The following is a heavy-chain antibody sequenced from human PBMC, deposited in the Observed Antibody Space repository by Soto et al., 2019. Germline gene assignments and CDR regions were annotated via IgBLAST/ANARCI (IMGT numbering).Heavy chain of an antibody. J-gene: IGHJ2*01. CDR2: INAGNGDT. Sequence: ASVKVSCKASGYTFTSYAMHWVRQAPGQRLEWMGWINAGNGDTKYSQKFQGRVTITRDTSASTAYMELSSLRSEDTAVYYCARAAPDYEFLTGYYHRYFDLWGRGIRVNVSS. D-gene: IGHD3-9*01. CDR3: ARAAPDYEFLTGYYHRYFDL. V-gene: IGHV1-3*01. CDR1: GYTFTSYA.